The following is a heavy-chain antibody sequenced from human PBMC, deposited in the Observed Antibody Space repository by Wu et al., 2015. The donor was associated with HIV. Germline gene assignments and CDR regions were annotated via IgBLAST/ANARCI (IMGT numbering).Heavy chain of an antibody. D-gene: IGHD2-2*01. CDR2: IIPIFGTA. CDR3: ARSGGRYCSSTSCTLKEENFDY. J-gene: IGHJ4*02. CDR1: GGTFSSYA. Sequence: QVQLVQSGAEVKKPGSSVKVSCKASGGTFSSYAISWVRQAPGQGLEWMGGIIPIFGTANYAQKFQGRVTITTDESTSTAYMELSSLRSEDTAVYYCARSGGRYCSSTSCTLKEENFDYWGQGTLVTVSS. V-gene: IGHV1-69*05.